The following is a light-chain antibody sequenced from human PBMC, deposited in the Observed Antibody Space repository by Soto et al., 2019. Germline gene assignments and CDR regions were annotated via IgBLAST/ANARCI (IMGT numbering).Light chain of an antibody. J-gene: IGKJ1*01. CDR3: QQYSNWPSWT. CDR2: GAS. CDR1: QSVSSN. V-gene: IGKV3-15*01. Sequence: EIVFTQSPATLSLSPGERATVSCRASQSVSSNLAWYQQKPGQAPRLLIYGASTRANGIPARFSGSVSGTEFTLTISSLQSEDFAAYYCQQYSNWPSWTFGQGTKVDIK.